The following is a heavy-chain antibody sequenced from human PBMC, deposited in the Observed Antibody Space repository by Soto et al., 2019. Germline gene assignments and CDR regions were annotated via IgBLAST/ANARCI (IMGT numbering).Heavy chain of an antibody. CDR3: ARASPMDV. CDR1: GYILSSFG. CDR2: ISGYNGHT. J-gene: IGHJ6*02. V-gene: IGHV1-18*04. Sequence: QVQLVQSGAEVKEPGASVKVSCKASGYILSSFGITWVRQAPGQGLEWMGWISGYNGHTNYAQKLRGRVTMTADTSTSTAYMELSSLRSDGTAIYYFARASPMDVWGQGTTVTVSS.